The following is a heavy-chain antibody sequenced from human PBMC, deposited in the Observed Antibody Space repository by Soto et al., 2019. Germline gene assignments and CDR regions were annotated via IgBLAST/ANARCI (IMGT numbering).Heavy chain of an antibody. CDR1: GNTLTKLP. D-gene: IGHD5-12*01. Sequence: QVQLVQSGAEVKKPGASVKVSCHLSGNTLTKLPMHWVRQAPGKGLEWMGGYDPDDDGTIYAENFQGRLTMTEDTSTNTAYMELSRLTSEDTAVYYCASVRDGYHPLGYWGQGTLVYVSS. CDR3: ASVRDGYHPLGY. J-gene: IGHJ4*02. V-gene: IGHV1-24*01. CDR2: YDPDDDGT.